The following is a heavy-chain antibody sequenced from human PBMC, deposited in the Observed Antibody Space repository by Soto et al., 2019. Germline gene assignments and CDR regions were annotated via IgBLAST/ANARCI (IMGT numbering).Heavy chain of an antibody. D-gene: IGHD3-10*01. CDR3: ARSNLWFGDPDEDYYYGMDV. Sequence: QVQLVQSGAEVKKPGASVKVSCKASGYTFTSYYMHWVRQAPGQGLEWMGIINPSGGSTSYAQKFQGRVTMTRDTSTSTVYMELSSLRSEDTAVYYCARSNLWFGDPDEDYYYGMDVWGQGTTVTVSS. J-gene: IGHJ6*02. V-gene: IGHV1-46*01. CDR1: GYTFTSYY. CDR2: INPSGGST.